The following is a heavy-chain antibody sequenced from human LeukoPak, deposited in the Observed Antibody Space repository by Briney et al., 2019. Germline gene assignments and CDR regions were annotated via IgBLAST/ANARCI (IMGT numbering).Heavy chain of an antibody. Sequence: SEILSLTCAVYGGSFSGYYWSWIRQPPGKGLEWIGEINHSGSTNYNPSLKSRVTISVDTSKDQFSLKLSSVTAADTAVYYCARLTIAGRSDYWGQGTLVTVSS. J-gene: IGHJ4*02. D-gene: IGHD6-13*01. CDR2: INHSGST. CDR1: GGSFSGYY. CDR3: ARLTIAGRSDY. V-gene: IGHV4-34*01.